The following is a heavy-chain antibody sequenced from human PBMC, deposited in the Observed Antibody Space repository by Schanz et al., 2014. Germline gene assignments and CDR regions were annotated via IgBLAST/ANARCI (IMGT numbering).Heavy chain of an antibody. CDR2: INWNGGST. CDR3: VKDPDKYNWNDVEGMDV. J-gene: IGHJ6*01. CDR1: GFGFDDYA. D-gene: IGHD1-1*01. Sequence: EVQLVESGGGVVRPGGSLRLSCAASGFGFDDYAMSWVRQAPGKGLEWVSGINWNGGSTGYADSVKGRFTISRDTSKNTLYLLLNSLRVEDTAVYYCVKDPDKYNWNDVEGMDVWGPGTTVTVSS. V-gene: IGHV3-20*04.